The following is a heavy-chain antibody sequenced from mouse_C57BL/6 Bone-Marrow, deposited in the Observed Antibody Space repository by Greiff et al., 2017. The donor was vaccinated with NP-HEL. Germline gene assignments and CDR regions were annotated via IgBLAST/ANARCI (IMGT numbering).Heavy chain of an antibody. Sequence: QVQLQQSGAELVRPGTSVKVSCKASGYAFTNSLIEWVKQRPGQGLEWIGVINPGSGGTNYNEKFKGKATLTADKSSSTAYMQLSSLTSEDSAVYFCARGTGTGFAYWGQGTLVTVSA. D-gene: IGHD4-1*01. CDR1: GYAFTNSL. V-gene: IGHV1-54*01. J-gene: IGHJ3*01. CDR2: INPGSGGT. CDR3: ARGTGTGFAY.